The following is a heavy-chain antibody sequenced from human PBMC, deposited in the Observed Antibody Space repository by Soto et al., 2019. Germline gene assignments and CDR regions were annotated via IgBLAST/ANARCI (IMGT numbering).Heavy chain of an antibody. D-gene: IGHD6-19*01. Sequence: EVQLVESGGGLVQPGGSLKLSCAASGFTFSGSAMHWVRQASGKGLEWVGRIRSKANSYATAYAASVKGRFTISRDDSKNRAYRQMNSLKTEETAVYYCTRQIWGAVAGKDYGGQGTLVTVSS. CDR1: GFTFSGSA. J-gene: IGHJ4*02. CDR2: IRSKANSYAT. CDR3: TRQIWGAVAGKDY. V-gene: IGHV3-73*01.